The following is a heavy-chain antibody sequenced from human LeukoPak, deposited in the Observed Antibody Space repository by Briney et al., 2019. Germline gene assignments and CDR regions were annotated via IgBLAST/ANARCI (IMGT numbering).Heavy chain of an antibody. J-gene: IGHJ6*02. D-gene: IGHD4-17*01. CDR1: GGSISNYY. CDR2: IYTSGST. V-gene: IGHV4-4*07. CDR3: ARASTVTTWRYGMDV. Sequence: SETLSLTCTVSGGSISNYYWSWIRQPAGKGLEWIGRIYTSGSTNYDPSLKSRVTMSVDTSKNQFSLKLSSVTAADTAVYYCARASTVTTWRYGMDVWGQGTTVTVSS.